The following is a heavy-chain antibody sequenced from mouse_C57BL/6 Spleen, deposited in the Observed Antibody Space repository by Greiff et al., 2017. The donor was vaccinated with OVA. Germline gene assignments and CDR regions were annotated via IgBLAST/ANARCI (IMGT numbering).Heavy chain of an antibody. CDR1: GYTFTDHT. D-gene: IGHD1-1*01. J-gene: IGHJ1*03. CDR2: IYPRDGST. Sequence: QVHVKQSDAELVKPGASVKISCKVSGYTFTDHTIHWMKQRPEQGLEWIGYIYPRDGSTKYNEKFKGKATLTADKSSSTAYMQLNSLTAEDSAIYYGARRITTVVADDWGTGTTVTVSS. V-gene: IGHV1-78*01. CDR3: ARRITTVVADD.